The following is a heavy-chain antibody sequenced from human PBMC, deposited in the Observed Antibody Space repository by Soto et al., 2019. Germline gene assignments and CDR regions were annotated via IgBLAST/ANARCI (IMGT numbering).Heavy chain of an antibody. CDR3: AKGSGSSWFDPLDS. J-gene: IGHJ4*02. Sequence: RGSLTLSGAASAVIFGRYAMSWVLRAPGTGLEWVSTITGGSDDYADSVKGRFAIARDDSRNTLYLQMNSLRAEDTAIYYCAKGSGSSWFDPLDSWGQGTLVTLSS. D-gene: IGHD6-13*01. CDR1: AVIFGRYA. CDR2: ITGGSD. V-gene: IGHV3-23*01.